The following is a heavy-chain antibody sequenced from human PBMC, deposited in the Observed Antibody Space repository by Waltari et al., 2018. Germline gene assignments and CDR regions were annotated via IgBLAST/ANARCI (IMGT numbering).Heavy chain of an antibody. Sequence: QLQLQESGPGLVQPSGTPSLTCAVSGDSITTPYLWNWVRQSPGKGLEWIGQVYGSGRTNYNPSFASRITVTLDPYNSQFSLKVASATAADTAVYYCARDRGRGLYLDSWGPGTLVTVSP. CDR1: GDSITTPYL. J-gene: IGHJ4*02. CDR2: VYGSGRT. CDR3: ARDRGRGLYLDS. D-gene: IGHD2-15*01. V-gene: IGHV4-4*02.